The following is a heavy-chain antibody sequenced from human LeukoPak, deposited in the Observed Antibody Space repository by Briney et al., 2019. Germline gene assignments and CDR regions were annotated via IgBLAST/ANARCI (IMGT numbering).Heavy chain of an antibody. D-gene: IGHD2-2*01. V-gene: IGHV3-30*03. Sequence: PGGSLRLSCAASGFTFNNFCMSWVRQAPGKGLEWVAVISHDGSNKHYADSVKGRFTISRDNSKNTLFLQMISLRPEDTAVYYCARGTDIVVVPAAIERYYGMDVWGQGTAVTVSS. CDR1: GFTFNNFC. CDR2: ISHDGSNK. J-gene: IGHJ6*02. CDR3: ARGTDIVVVPAAIERYYGMDV.